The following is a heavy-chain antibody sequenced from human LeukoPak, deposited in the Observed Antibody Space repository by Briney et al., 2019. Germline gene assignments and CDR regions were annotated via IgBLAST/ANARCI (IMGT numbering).Heavy chain of an antibody. V-gene: IGHV1-18*01. CDR2: ISAYNGNT. CDR1: GYTFTSYG. Sequence: ASVKVSCKASGYTFTSYGISWVRQAPGQGLEWMGWISAYNGNTNYAQKLQGRVTMTTDTSTSTAYMELRSLRSDDTAVYYCARGLWFGESLYYYYMDVWGKGTTVTVSS. J-gene: IGHJ6*03. CDR3: ARGLWFGESLYYYYMDV. D-gene: IGHD3-10*01.